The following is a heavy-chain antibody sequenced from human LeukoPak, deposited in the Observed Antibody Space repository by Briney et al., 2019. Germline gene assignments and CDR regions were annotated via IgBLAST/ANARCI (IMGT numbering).Heavy chain of an antibody. V-gene: IGHV4-31*03. J-gene: IGHJ4*02. CDR3: ARDSGLGFDY. CDR1: GGSINSGGYY. Sequence: SETLSITCTVSGGSINSGGYYWSWIRPHPGKGLEWIGYIYYSGSTYYNPSLKSRVIISVDTSKNQFSLKLSSVTAADTAVYYCARDSGLGFDYWGQGTLVTVSS. CDR2: IYYSGST. D-gene: IGHD6-19*01.